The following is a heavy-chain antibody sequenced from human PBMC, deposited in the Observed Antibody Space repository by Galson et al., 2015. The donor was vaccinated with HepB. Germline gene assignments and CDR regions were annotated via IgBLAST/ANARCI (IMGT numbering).Heavy chain of an antibody. Sequence: SLRLSCAASGFTFSSYAMSWVRQAPGKGLEWVSAISSSGGSTYYADSVKGRFTISRNNSKNTLYLQMNSLRAEDTAVYYCAKDLGTMVRGEFDYWGQGTLVTVSS. CDR3: AKDLGTMVRGEFDY. J-gene: IGHJ4*02. D-gene: IGHD3-10*01. CDR1: GFTFSSYA. CDR2: ISSSGGST. V-gene: IGHV3-23*01.